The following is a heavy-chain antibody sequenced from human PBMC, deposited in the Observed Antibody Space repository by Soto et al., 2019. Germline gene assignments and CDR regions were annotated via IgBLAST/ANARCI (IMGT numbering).Heavy chain of an antibody. CDR2: ISGSGGST. D-gene: IGHD2-15*01. J-gene: IGHJ4*02. V-gene: IGHV3-23*01. Sequence: GGSLRLSCAASGFTFSSYAVSWVRQAPGKGLEWVSAISGSGGSTYYADSVKGRFTISRDNSKNTLYLQMNSLRAEDTAVYYCTKGTVVGYYFDYWGQGTLVTVSS. CDR1: GFTFSSYA. CDR3: TKGTVVGYYFDY.